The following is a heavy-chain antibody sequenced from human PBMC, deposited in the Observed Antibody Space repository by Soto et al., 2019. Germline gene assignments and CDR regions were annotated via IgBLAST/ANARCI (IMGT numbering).Heavy chain of an antibody. CDR3: AAEGSSSGWIFFVY. V-gene: IGHV3-48*03. Sequence: EVQLVQSGGGLVQPGGSLRLSCTASTLTFNTYQMNWVRQAPGRGPEWISYISSDGGTIYYADSVRGRFSISKDNAKNSLYLQMNSLKTEDTAVYYCAAEGSSSGWIFFVYWGQGTLVTVSS. J-gene: IGHJ4*02. CDR1: TLTFNTYQ. D-gene: IGHD6-19*01. CDR2: ISSDGGTI.